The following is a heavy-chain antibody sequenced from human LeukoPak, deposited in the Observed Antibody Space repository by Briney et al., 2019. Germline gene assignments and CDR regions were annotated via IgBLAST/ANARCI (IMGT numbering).Heavy chain of an antibody. CDR1: GGSISSSG. CDR3: ARALNQGYSSSWYEGHWFDP. CDR2: IWYDGSNK. Sequence: LSLTCTVSGGSISSSGYYWGWIRQPPGKGLEWVAVIWYDGSNKYYADSVKGRFTISRDNSKNTLYLQMNSLRAEDTAVYYCARALNQGYSSSWYEGHWFDPWGQGTLVTVSS. V-gene: IGHV3-33*08. J-gene: IGHJ5*02. D-gene: IGHD6-13*01.